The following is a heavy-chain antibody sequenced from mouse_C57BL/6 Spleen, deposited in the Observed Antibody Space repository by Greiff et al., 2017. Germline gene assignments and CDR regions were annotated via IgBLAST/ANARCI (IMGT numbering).Heavy chain of an antibody. V-gene: IGHV1-47*01. CDR3: ARSGDDGSSYGYFDV. D-gene: IGHD1-1*01. J-gene: IGHJ1*03. CDR2: FHPYNDDT. Sequence: VQLQQSGAELVKPGASVKMSCKASGYTFTTYPIEWMKQNHGKSLEWIGNFHPYNDDTKYNEKFKGKATLTVEKSSSTVYLELSRLTSDDAAVYDGARSGDDGSSYGYFDVWGTGTTVTVSS. CDR1: GYTFTTYP.